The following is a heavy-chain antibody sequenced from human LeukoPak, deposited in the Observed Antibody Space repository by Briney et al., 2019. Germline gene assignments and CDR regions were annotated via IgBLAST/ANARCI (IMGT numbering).Heavy chain of an antibody. CDR1: GYTFTSYD. CDR2: MNPNSGNT. Sequence: ASVKVSCKASGYTFTSYDINWVRQAPGQGLEWMGWMNPNSGNTDYAQKFQGRVTMTRNTSISTAYMELSSLRSEDTAVYYCARGEYGSGSYFFNYWGQGTLVTVSS. D-gene: IGHD3-10*01. V-gene: IGHV1-8*01. CDR3: ARGEYGSGSYFFNY. J-gene: IGHJ4*02.